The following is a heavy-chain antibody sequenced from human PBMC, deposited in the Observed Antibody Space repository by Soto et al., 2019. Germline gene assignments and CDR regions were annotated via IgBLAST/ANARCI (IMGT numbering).Heavy chain of an antibody. J-gene: IGHJ4*02. CDR1: GYTFSNYD. CDR2: VNPNNGDT. D-gene: IGHD3-10*01. CDR3: AKVSRKGSAIDFDY. V-gene: IGHV1-8*01. Sequence: VQLVQSGAELKKPGASVKVSCKASGYTFSNYDMIWVRQATGQGPEWIGWVNPNNGDTGYAQKFQGRVTLTTDISTTTAYMELTSLRSEDTAIYYCAKVSRKGSAIDFDYWGQGTLITVSS.